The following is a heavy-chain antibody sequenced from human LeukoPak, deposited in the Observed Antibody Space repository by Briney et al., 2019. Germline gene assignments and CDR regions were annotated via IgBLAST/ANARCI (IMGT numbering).Heavy chain of an antibody. CDR2: IYTSGST. CDR3: ARDFGSGSYFEP. CDR1: GGSISSYY. J-gene: IGHJ5*02. V-gene: IGHV4-4*07. D-gene: IGHD3-10*01. Sequence: SETLSLTCTVSGGSISSYYWSWIRQPAGKGLEWIGRIYTSGSTNYNPSLKSRVTISVDTSKNQFSLKLSSVTAADTDVYYCARDFGSGSYFEPWGQGTLVTVSS.